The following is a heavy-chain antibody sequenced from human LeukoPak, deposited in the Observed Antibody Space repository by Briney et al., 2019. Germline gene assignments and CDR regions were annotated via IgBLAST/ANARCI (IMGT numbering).Heavy chain of an antibody. D-gene: IGHD1-1*01. CDR1: GGSISSYY. CDR3: ARHGRTATSPIWD. Sequence: SETLSLTCTVSGGSISSYYWNWIRQPPGKGLEWIGYIHYTGSTKYIPSLKSRVTMSVDTSKNQLSLNVSSVTAADTAIYYCARHGRTATSPIWDWGQGTLVTVSS. V-gene: IGHV4-59*08. CDR2: IHYTGST. J-gene: IGHJ4*02.